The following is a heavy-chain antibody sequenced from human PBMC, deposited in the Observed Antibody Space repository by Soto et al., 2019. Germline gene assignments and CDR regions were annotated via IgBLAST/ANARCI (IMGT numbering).Heavy chain of an antibody. CDR3: AKEVGRSSGYYLDIDY. CDR2: ISGSGGST. Sequence: GGSLRLSCAASGFTFTTYAMTWVRQAPGKGLEWVSAISGSGGSTYYADSVKGRFTISRDNSKNTLYLQMNSLRAEDTAVYYCAKEVGRSSGYYLDIDYWGQGTLVTGSS. J-gene: IGHJ4*02. CDR1: GFTFTTYA. D-gene: IGHD3-22*01. V-gene: IGHV3-23*01.